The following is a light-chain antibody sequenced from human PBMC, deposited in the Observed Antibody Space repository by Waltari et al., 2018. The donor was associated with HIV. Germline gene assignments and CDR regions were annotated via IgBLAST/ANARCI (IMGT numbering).Light chain of an antibody. CDR2: EVS. Sequence: QSALTQPSSASGSPGQSVTISCTGTSSDVGGYNSVSWYQQHPSKAPKLMIYEVSKRPSGVPDRFSGSKSGNTASLTVSGLQAEDEADYYCSSYAGSNNFWVFGGGTKLTVL. V-gene: IGLV2-8*01. CDR3: SSYAGSNNFWV. J-gene: IGLJ3*02. CDR1: SSDVGGYNS.